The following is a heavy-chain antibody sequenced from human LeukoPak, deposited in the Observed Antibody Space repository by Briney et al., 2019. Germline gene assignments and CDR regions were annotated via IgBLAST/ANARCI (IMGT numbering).Heavy chain of an antibody. CDR2: INHSGST. V-gene: IGHV4-34*01. Sequence: SSETLSLTCAVYGGSFSGYYWSWIRQPPGKGLEWIGEINHSGSTNYNPSLKSRVTISVDTSKNQFSLKLSSVTAADTAVHYCARGLAVYDSSGYYYDWFDPWGQGTLVTVSS. CDR3: ARGLAVYDSSGYYYDWFDP. D-gene: IGHD3-22*01. CDR1: GGSFSGYY. J-gene: IGHJ5*02.